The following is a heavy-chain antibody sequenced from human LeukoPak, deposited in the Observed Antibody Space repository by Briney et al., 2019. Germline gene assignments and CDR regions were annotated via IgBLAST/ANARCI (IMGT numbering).Heavy chain of an antibody. CDR2: IYSGSST. J-gene: IGHJ4*02. CDR1: GFTVSSNF. Sequence: GGSLRLSCAASGFTVSSNFMTWVRQAPGKGLEWVSVIYSGSSTYYADSVKGRFTISRHNSKNTLYLQVNSLRPEDTAVYYCARDTGGLHYFDYWGQGTLVTVSS. D-gene: IGHD1-26*01. V-gene: IGHV3-53*04. CDR3: ARDTGGLHYFDY.